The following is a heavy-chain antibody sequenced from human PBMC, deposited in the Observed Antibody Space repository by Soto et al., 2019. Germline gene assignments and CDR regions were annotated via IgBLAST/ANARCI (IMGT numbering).Heavy chain of an antibody. D-gene: IGHD6-13*01. J-gene: IGHJ5*02. CDR1: GDSVFSKNAA. CDR2: TYYRSKWYN. CDR3: ARGIAAGGGDWFDP. V-gene: IGHV6-1*01. Sequence: SQTLSLTCAISGDSVFSKNAAWNWIRQSPSRGLEWLGRTYYRSKWYNDYALSVRSRITIKPDTSKNQFSLQLSSVTPDDTAVYYCARGIAAGGGDWFDPWGQGTLVTVSS.